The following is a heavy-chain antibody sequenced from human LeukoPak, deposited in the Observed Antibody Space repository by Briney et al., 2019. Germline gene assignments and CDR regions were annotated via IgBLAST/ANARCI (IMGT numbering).Heavy chain of an antibody. V-gene: IGHV3-23*01. Sequence: GGSLRLSCAASGFTFSSYAMSWVRQAPGKGLEWVSAISGSGGSTNYADSVKGRVTVSRDNSKSTLYLQMNSLRAEDTAVYYCAKSSYYDSSGYYREYYFDYWGQGTLVTVSS. CDR1: GFTFSSYA. D-gene: IGHD3-22*01. J-gene: IGHJ4*02. CDR3: AKSSYYDSSGYYREYYFDY. CDR2: ISGSGGST.